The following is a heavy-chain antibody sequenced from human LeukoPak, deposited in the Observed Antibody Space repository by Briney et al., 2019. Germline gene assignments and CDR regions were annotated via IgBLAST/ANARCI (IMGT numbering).Heavy chain of an antibody. CDR3: ARSDDYGDYGGAFDY. D-gene: IGHD4-17*01. Sequence: PSETLSLTCAVYGGSFSGYYWSWIRQPPGKGLEWMGEINHSGSTNYNPSLKSRVTISVDTSKNQFSLKVSSVTAADTAVYYCARSDDYGDYGGAFDYWGQGTLVTVSS. CDR2: INHSGST. V-gene: IGHV4-34*01. J-gene: IGHJ4*02. CDR1: GGSFSGYY.